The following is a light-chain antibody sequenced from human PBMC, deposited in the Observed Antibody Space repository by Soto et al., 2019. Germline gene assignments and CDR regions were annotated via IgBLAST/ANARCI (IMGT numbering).Light chain of an antibody. CDR3: QVWVSTTAV. CDR2: SDS. V-gene: IGLV3-9*01. CDR1: NIGDRH. Sequence: SSELTQPLSVSVALGLTANISCGGNNIGDRHVHWYQQKPGQAPVVVIYSDSSRPSGIPERFSGSNSGNTATLTISRTQVGDEADYYCQVWVSTTAVFGTGTKVTVL. J-gene: IGLJ1*01.